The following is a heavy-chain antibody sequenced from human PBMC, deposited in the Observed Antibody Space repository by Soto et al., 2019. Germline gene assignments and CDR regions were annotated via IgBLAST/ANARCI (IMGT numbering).Heavy chain of an antibody. J-gene: IGHJ6*02. CDR3: ARDHLILPAHDFFYGSDV. V-gene: IGHV3-7*03. Sequence: DVKLVESGGGLVQPGDSLRLSCEVSGFTFSMYSMSWVRQSPGKGLEWVAKIPQDGVDGHYADSVKGRFTISRDNGKNSPYRQLNNLRAEDTAVYYCARDHLILPAHDFFYGSDVWGRGATVTVSS. CDR2: IPQDGVDG. CDR1: GFTFSMYS.